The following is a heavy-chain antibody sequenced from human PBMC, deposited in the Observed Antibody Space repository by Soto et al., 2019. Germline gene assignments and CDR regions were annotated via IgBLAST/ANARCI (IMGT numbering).Heavy chain of an antibody. CDR1: GGSISSYY. J-gene: IGHJ4*02. Sequence: SETLSLTCTVSGGSISSYYWSWIRQPPGKGLEWIGYIYYSGSTNYNPSLKSRVTISVDTSKNQFSLKLSSVTAADTPVYYCASVMNKDYCFDYCGQRPLAPVSS. D-gene: IGHD2-8*01. V-gene: IGHV4-59*01. CDR2: IYYSGST. CDR3: ASVMNKDYCFDY.